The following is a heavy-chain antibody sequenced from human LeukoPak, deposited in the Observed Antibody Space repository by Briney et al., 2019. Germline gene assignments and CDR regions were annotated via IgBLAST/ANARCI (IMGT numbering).Heavy chain of an antibody. CDR3: ARVEWELQGYDY. CDR1: GFTFSSYE. CDR2: ISSSGSTI. D-gene: IGHD1-26*01. V-gene: IGHV3-48*03. J-gene: IGHJ4*02. Sequence: GGSLRLSCAASGFTFSSYEMNWVRQAPGKGLEWVSYISSSGSTIYYADSVKGRFTISRDNAKNSLYLQMNSLRAEDTAVYYCARVEWELQGYDYWGQGTLVTVSS.